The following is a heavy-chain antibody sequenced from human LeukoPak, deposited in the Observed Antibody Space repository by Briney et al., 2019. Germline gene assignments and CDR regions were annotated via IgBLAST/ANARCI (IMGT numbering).Heavy chain of an antibody. D-gene: IGHD3-3*01. Sequence: GGSLRLSCAASGFSFSAHTMNWVRQAPGKGLEWVSSISSSGTYIYYADSLQGRFTISRDNANNSLSLQMNSLRAEDTAVYYCTREGSYYDFWSGDYSAFYYYYYTDVWGKGTTVTVSS. V-gene: IGHV3-21*01. J-gene: IGHJ6*03. CDR1: GFSFSAHT. CDR3: TREGSYYDFWSGDYSAFYYYYYTDV. CDR2: ISSSGTYI.